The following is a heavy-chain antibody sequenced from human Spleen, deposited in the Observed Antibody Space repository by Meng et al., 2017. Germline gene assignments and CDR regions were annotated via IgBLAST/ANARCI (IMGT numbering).Heavy chain of an antibody. V-gene: IGHV1-46*01. J-gene: IGHJ4*02. CDR3: ARAPDKSRDGYTSPMDY. CDR1: GYTFTSYY. Sequence: ASVKVSCKASGYTFTSYYMHWVRQAPGQGREWMGIINPSGGSTSYAQKFQGRVTMTRDTSTSTVYMELSSLRSEDTAVYYCARAPDKSRDGYTSPMDYWGQGTLVTVSS. CDR2: INPSGGST. D-gene: IGHD5-24*01.